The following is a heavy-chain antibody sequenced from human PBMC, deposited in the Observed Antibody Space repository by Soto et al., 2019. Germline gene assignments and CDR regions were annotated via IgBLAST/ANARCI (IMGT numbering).Heavy chain of an antibody. CDR3: AREWRFTEVTPGDAFDI. CDR1: GGSISSGGYY. V-gene: IGHV4-31*03. J-gene: IGHJ3*02. CDR2: IYYSGST. D-gene: IGHD4-4*01. Sequence: QVQLQESGPGLVKPSQTLSLTCTVSGGSISSGGYYWSWIRQHPGKGLEWIGYIYYSGSTYYNPSLKSRVTISVDQSKNQFSLKLSSVTAADTAVYYFAREWRFTEVTPGDAFDIWGQRTMFTVSS.